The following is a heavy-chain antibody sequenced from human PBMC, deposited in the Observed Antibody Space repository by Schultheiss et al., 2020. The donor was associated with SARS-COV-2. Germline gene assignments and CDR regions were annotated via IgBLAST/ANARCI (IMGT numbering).Heavy chain of an antibody. CDR2: IFYSGST. V-gene: IGHV4-39*07. J-gene: IGHJ5*02. Sequence: SQTLSLTCTVSGGSISSSSYYWGWIRQPPGKGLEWIGSIFYSGSTYYNPSLKSRVTISVDTSKNQFSLKLNSVTAADTAVYYCARVMRTVTTVRWFDPWGQGTLVTVS. CDR1: GGSISSSSYY. CDR3: ARVMRTVTTVRWFDP. D-gene: IGHD4-11*01.